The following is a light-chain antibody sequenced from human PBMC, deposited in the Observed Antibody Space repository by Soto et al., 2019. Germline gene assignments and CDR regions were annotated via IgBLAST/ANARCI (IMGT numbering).Light chain of an antibody. J-gene: IGLJ1*01. V-gene: IGLV2-14*01. CDR3: SSYTSSTTLFV. CDR2: EVS. Sequence: QSALTQPASVSGSPGQSITISRTGTSSDVGGYNYVSWYQQHPGKAPKLMIYEVSNRPSWVSYRFSGSKSGNTASLTISGLQAEDDADYYCSSYTSSTTLFVFGTGTKLTVL. CDR1: SSDVGGYNY.